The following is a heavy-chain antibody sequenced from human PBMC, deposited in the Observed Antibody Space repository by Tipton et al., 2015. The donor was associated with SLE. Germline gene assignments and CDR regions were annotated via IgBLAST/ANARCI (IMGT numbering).Heavy chain of an antibody. V-gene: IGHV4-31*03. Sequence: TLSLTCTVSGGSISSGGYYWSWIRQHPGKGLEWIGYIYYSWSTYYNPSLKSRVTTSVDTSKNQFSLKLSSVTAADTAVYYCARVAGGSYYFDYWGQGTLVTVSS. D-gene: IGHD1-14*01. CDR2: IYYSWST. CDR3: ARVAGGSYYFDY. CDR1: GGSISSGGYY. J-gene: IGHJ4*02.